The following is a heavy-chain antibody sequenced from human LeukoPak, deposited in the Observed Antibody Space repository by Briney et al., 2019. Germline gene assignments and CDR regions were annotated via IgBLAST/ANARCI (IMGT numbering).Heavy chain of an antibody. CDR2: IRYDGGNK. CDR3: AKDRPSDY. D-gene: IGHD6-6*01. V-gene: IGHV3-30*02. Sequence: PGGSLRLSCAASGFTFSSYAMSWVRQAPGKGLEWVAFIRYDGGNKYYADSVKGRFTISRDDSKNTLYLQMNSLRAEDTAVYYCAKDRPSDYWGQGTLVTVSS. CDR1: GFTFSSYA. J-gene: IGHJ4*02.